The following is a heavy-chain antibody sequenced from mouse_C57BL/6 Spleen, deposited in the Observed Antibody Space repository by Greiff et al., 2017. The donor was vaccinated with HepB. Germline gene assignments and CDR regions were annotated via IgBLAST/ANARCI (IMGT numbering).Heavy chain of an antibody. Sequence: QVQLQQPGAELVRPGSSVKLSCKASGYTFTSYWMHWVKQRPIQGLEWIGNIDPSDSETHYNQKFKDKATLTVDKSSSTAYMQLSSLTSVDSAVYYCARGGYYDYGGDAMDYWGQGTSVTVSS. CDR1: GYTFTSYW. D-gene: IGHD2-4*01. J-gene: IGHJ4*01. V-gene: IGHV1-52*01. CDR2: IDPSDSET. CDR3: ARGGYYDYGGDAMDY.